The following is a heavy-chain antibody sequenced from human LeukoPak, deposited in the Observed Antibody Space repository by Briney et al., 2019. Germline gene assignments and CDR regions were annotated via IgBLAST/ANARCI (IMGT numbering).Heavy chain of an antibody. CDR2: ISSSSSYI. D-gene: IGHD6-6*01. CDR3: ARAPSPIDKLDV. Sequence: PGGSLRLSCAASGFTFSSYSMNWVRQAPGKGLEWVSFISSSSSYIYYADSVKGRFTISRDNAKNSLYLQMNSLRAEDTAVYYCARAPSPIDKLDVWGKGTTVTVSS. V-gene: IGHV3-21*01. J-gene: IGHJ6*04. CDR1: GFTFSSYS.